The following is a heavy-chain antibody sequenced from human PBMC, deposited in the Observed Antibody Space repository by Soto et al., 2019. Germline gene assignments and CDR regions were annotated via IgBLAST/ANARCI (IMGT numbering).Heavy chain of an antibody. CDR2: IYYSGTT. J-gene: IGHJ5*02. CDR1: GGSINIYTHY. Sequence: SETRSLTCTVSGGSINIYTHYWALILHPPGKGLEWIGNIYYSGTTYYNPSLKSRVTISVDTSRNQFSLNLTSVTAADTAVYYCARHGNVYRPWFDRWGKGNMVTVSS. V-gene: IGHV4-39*01. CDR3: ARHGNVYRPWFDR. D-gene: IGHD4-4*01.